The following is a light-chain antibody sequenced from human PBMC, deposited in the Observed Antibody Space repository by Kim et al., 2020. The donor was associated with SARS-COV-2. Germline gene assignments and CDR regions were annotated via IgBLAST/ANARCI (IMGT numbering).Light chain of an antibody. CDR3: RSYAGRQNLV. V-gene: IGLV2-8*01. CDR2: DVN. Sequence: GQTVTISCTGTSSDIGGYYFVGLYQHPPGNAPQIMIDDVNRPPAGAPDRSSGSKAGNAASRTASGLPAEDAADYYGRSYAGRQNLVFGGGTQLTVL. CDR1: SSDIGGYYF. J-gene: IGLJ2*01.